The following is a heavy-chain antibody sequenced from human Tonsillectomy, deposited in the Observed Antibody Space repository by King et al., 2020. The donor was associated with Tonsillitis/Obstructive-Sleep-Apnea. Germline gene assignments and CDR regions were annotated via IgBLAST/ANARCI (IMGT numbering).Heavy chain of an antibody. CDR1: GGTFSSYA. Sequence: VQLVESGAEVKKPGSSVKVSCKASGGTFSSYAISWVRQAPGQGLEWMGGIIPILGIANYAQKFQGRVTITAVKSTSTAYMELSSLRSEDTAVYYCAGPREDGMDVWGQGTTVTVSS. CDR2: IIPILGIA. CDR3: AGPREDGMDV. V-gene: IGHV1-69*10. J-gene: IGHJ6*02.